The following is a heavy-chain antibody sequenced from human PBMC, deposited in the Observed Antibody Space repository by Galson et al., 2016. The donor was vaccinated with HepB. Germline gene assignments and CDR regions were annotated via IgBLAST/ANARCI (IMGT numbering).Heavy chain of an antibody. CDR1: EYIFSSYW. J-gene: IGHJ5*02. CDR2: IYPGASDA. Sequence: QSGAEVKKPGESLKISCKASEYIFSSYWIGWVRQMPGKGLEWIGIIYPGASDARYSRSFHGHVTISADTSISTAYLQWSSLRASDTAMDYCVRMRSIVGVGRAYDPWGQGTLVTVSS. D-gene: IGHD2-15*01. CDR3: VRMRSIVGVGRAYDP. V-gene: IGHV5-51*01.